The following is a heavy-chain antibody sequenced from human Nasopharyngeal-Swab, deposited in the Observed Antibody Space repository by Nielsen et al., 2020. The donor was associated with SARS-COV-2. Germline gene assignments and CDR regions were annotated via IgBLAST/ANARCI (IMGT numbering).Heavy chain of an antibody. D-gene: IGHD6-13*01. CDR2: ISSSSSTI. V-gene: IGHV3-48*02. CDR3: ARASKTGAAAGLHPFGN. Sequence: GESLKISCAASGFTFSSYSMNWVRQAPGKGLEWVSYISSSSSTIYYADSVKGRFTISRDNAKNSLYLQMNSLRDEDTAVYYCARASKTGAAAGLHPFGNWGQGTLVTVSS. CDR1: GFTFSSYS. J-gene: IGHJ4*02.